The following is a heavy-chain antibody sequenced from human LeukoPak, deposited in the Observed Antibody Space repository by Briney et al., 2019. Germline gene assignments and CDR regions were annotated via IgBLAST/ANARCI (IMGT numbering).Heavy chain of an antibody. V-gene: IGHV1-18*01. D-gene: IGHD5-18*01. CDR1: GYIFNRYG. Sequence: ASVKVSCKASGYIFNRYGISWVRQAPGQGLEWMGWISANNGKTKYAQKIQGRLTMTTDTSTSTAYMELRSLRSDDTAVYYCARDLDSNIWFDHWGQGTLVTVSS. CDR2: ISANNGKT. CDR3: ARDLDSNIWFDH. J-gene: IGHJ5*02.